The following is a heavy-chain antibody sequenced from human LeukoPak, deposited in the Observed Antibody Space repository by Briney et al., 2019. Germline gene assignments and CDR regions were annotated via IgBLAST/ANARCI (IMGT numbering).Heavy chain of an antibody. Sequence: GRSLRLSCAASGFTFSSYAMHWVRQAPGKGLEWVAVISYDGSNKYYADSVKGRFTISRDNSKNTLYLQMNSLRAEDTAVYYCATPDTMVRGTWFDPWGQGTLVTVSS. CDR1: GFTFSSYA. CDR3: ATPDTMVRGTWFDP. CDR2: ISYDGSNK. D-gene: IGHD3-10*01. V-gene: IGHV3-30-3*01. J-gene: IGHJ5*02.